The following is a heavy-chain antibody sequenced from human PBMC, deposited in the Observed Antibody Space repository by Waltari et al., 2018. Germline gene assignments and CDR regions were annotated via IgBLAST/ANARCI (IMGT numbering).Heavy chain of an antibody. J-gene: IGHJ4*02. V-gene: IGHV1-46*01. Sequence: QVQLVQSGAEVKKPGASVKVSCKASGYTFTSYYMHWVRQAPGQGLEWMGIINPSGGSTSYAQKFQGRVTMTRDTSTSTVYMELSSLRSEDTAVYYCVREDSSAAVDYWGQGTLVTVSS. CDR3: VREDSSAAVDY. CDR1: GYTFTSYY. CDR2: INPSGGST. D-gene: IGHD6-13*01.